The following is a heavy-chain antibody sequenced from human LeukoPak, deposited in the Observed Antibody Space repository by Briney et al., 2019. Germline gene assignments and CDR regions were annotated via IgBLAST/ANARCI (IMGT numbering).Heavy chain of an antibody. CDR3: ASVGLGVVPAARGAY. D-gene: IGHD2-2*01. V-gene: IGHV4-4*07. CDR2: IYTSGST. CDR1: GGSISSYY. J-gene: IGHJ4*02. Sequence: SETLSLTCTVSGGSISSYYWRWIRQPAGEGLEWIGRIYTSGSTNYNPSLKRRVTMSVDTSKNQFSLKLSSVTAADTAVYYCASVGLGVVPAARGAYWGQGTLVTVSS.